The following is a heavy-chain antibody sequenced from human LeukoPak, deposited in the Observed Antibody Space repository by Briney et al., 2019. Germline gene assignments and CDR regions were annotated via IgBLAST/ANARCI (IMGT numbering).Heavy chain of an antibody. D-gene: IGHD5-12*01. Sequence: GGSLRPSRAPSVFAFSAVGMNWGSQAPGKRLEWVSYISSSSDSIYYADSVKGRFTISRDNAENSLYLQMNSLRDEDTAVYYCARAMRSGYDYWGQGTLVTVSS. J-gene: IGHJ4*02. CDR2: ISSSSDSI. V-gene: IGHV3-48*02. CDR1: VFAFSAVG. CDR3: ARAMRSGYDY.